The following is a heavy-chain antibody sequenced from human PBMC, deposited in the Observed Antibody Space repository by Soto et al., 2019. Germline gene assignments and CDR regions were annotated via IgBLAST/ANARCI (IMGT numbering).Heavy chain of an antibody. CDR1: GGSISGYY. D-gene: IGHD3-9*01. CDR3: ARYQQYYQH. Sequence: QVQLQESGPGLVKPSETLFLTCTVSGGSISGYYWSWIRQPPGKGLEWIGYIYYSGSTDYNPSLKSRATISVDTSKNQFSLKLSSVTAADTAVYYCARYQQYYQHWGQGTLVTVSS. CDR2: IYYSGST. J-gene: IGHJ1*01. V-gene: IGHV4-59*08.